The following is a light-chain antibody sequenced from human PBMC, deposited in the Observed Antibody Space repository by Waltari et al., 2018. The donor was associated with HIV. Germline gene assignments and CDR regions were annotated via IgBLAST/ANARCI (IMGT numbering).Light chain of an antibody. V-gene: IGLV2-14*01. CDR2: EVS. CDR1: SSDVGGYKY. Sequence: QSALTQPASVSVSPGQSITISCTGTSSDVGGYKYVSWYQQHPGKAPKLMIYEVSNRPSGVSNRFSGSKSGNTASLTISGLQAEDEADYYCSSYTSSSTLVFGGGTKLTVL. CDR3: SSYTSSSTLV. J-gene: IGLJ2*01.